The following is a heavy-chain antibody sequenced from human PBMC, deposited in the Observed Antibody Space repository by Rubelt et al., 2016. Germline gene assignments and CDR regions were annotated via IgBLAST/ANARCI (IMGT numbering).Heavy chain of an antibody. J-gene: IGHJ4*02. CDR1: GGSISSSSYY. V-gene: IGHV4-39*07. CDR2: IYYSGST. Sequence: QLQLQESGPGLVKPSETQSLTCTVSGGSISSSSYYWGWIRQPPGKGLEWIGSIYYSGSTYYNPSLKSRVTMSLDTSTSQFSLNLISVTVAETAVYYCAGGYGAGNSQLVDCWGQGTLVTVSA. CDR3: AGGYGAGNSQLVDC. D-gene: IGHD6-13*01.